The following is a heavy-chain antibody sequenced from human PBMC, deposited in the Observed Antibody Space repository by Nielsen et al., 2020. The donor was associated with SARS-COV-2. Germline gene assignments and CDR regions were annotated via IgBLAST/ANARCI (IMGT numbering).Heavy chain of an antibody. CDR1: GFTFSSYW. CDR2: IKQDGSEK. D-gene: IGHD3-16*01. Sequence: GGSLRLSCAASGFTFSSYWMSWVRQAPGKGLEWVANIKQDGSEKYYVDSVKGRFTISRDNAKNSLYLQMNSLRAEDTAVYYCARDFGYYDYVWGSYYYYGMDVWGQGTTVTVYS. J-gene: IGHJ6*02. V-gene: IGHV3-7*01. CDR3: ARDFGYYDYVWGSYYYYGMDV.